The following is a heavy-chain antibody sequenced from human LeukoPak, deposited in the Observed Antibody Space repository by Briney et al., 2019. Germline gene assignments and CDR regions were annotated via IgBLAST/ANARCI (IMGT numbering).Heavy chain of an antibody. D-gene: IGHD3-16*01. CDR2: INHSGST. CDR1: GGSFSGYY. J-gene: IGHJ4*02. V-gene: IGHV4-34*01. Sequence: PSETLSLTCAVYGGSFSGYYWSWIRQPPGKGLEWIGEINHSGSTNYNPSLKSRVTISVDTSKNQFSLKLSSVTAADTAVYYCAREDGRGRGLRFDYWGQGTLVTVSS. CDR3: AREDGRGRGLRFDY.